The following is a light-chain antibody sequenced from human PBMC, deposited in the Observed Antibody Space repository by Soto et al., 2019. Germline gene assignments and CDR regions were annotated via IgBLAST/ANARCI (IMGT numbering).Light chain of an antibody. V-gene: IGKV1-39*01. J-gene: IGKJ5*01. CDR2: AAS. Sequence: IQMSQSPSSLSSSVGDRVISTFRAMQSISNYLNWYQQKPGKAPKLLIFAASSLQSGVPSRFSGSGSGTNFTLTISSLQHEDFAAYYCQQSYSAPITFGQGTRLEIK. CDR3: QQSYSAPIT. CDR1: QSISNY.